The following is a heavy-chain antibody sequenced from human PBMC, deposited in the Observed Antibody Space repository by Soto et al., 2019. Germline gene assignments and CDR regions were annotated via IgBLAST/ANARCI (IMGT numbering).Heavy chain of an antibody. CDR1: GGSIESSTYY. CDR2: IFYNGNT. J-gene: IGHJ5*02. Sequence: SETLSLTCTGSGGSIESSTYYWGWIRQPPGKGLEWIGSIFYNGNTFYNPSLKSRITISVDTSKNQFSLKLSSVTAADTAGYYCARHSTGYYYSWLDHWGQGTLVT. V-gene: IGHV4-39*01. CDR3: ARHSTGYYYSWLDH. D-gene: IGHD3-22*01.